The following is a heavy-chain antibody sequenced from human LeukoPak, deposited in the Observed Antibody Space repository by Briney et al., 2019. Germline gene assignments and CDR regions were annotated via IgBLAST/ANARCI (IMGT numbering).Heavy chain of an antibody. J-gene: IGHJ4*02. Sequence: GGSLRLSCAASGFTVSSNYMSWVRQAPGKGLEWVSTIYSGGSTYYSDSVKGRFTISRDISKNTLYLQMNSLRGEDTAVYYCARNGYTSGWYRNWGQGTLVTVSS. CDR2: IYSGGST. D-gene: IGHD6-19*01. CDR3: ARNGYTSGWYRN. V-gene: IGHV3-53*01. CDR1: GFTVSSNY.